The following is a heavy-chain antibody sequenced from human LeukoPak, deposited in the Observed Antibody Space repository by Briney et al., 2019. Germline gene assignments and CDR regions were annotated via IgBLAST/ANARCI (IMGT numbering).Heavy chain of an antibody. J-gene: IGHJ3*02. CDR3: ARQYDFWSGYPSREGAFDI. V-gene: IGHV4-4*09. CDR2: IYISGGT. Sequence: SETLSPTCTVSGGSIRNYYWSWIRQPPGKGRKWIGYIYISGGTSYNPSLKSRVTISLDTSKSQLSLRLTSVTAADTAVYYCARQYDFWSGYPSREGAFDIWGPGTMVTVSS. D-gene: IGHD3/OR15-3a*01. CDR1: GGSIRNYY.